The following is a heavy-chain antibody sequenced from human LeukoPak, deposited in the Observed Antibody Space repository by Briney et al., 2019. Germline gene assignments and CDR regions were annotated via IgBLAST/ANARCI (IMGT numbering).Heavy chain of an antibody. J-gene: IGHJ4*02. Sequence: ASVKVSCTASGYTFTSYYMHWVRQAPGQGLEWMGIINPSGGSTSYAQKFQGRVTMTRDMSTSTVYMELSSLRSEDTAVYYCARLHGGATKLDYWGQGTLVSVCS. CDR3: ARLHGGATKLDY. CDR2: INPSGGST. CDR1: GYTFTSYY. D-gene: IGHD1-26*01. V-gene: IGHV1-46*01.